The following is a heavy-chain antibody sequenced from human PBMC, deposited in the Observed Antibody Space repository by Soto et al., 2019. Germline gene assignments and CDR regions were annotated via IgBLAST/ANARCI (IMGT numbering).Heavy chain of an antibody. V-gene: IGHV3-23*01. CDR3: AKGDPIIANDY. J-gene: IGHJ4*02. D-gene: IGHD3-10*01. Sequence: GGSLRLSCAASGFTFSSYAMGWVRQAPGKGLEWVSTISDSGGSTYYAESLKGRFTISRDNSKNTLYLQMNSLRAEETAIYYSAKGDPIIANDYWGEGTLVPVSS. CDR1: GFTFSSYA. CDR2: ISDSGGST.